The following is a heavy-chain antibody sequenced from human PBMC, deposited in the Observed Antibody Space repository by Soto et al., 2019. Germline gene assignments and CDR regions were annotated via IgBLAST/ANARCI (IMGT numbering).Heavy chain of an antibody. CDR3: ARDHGAPDY. D-gene: IGHD4-17*01. Sequence: GGSLRLSCAASGFTFSSFSMNWVRQAPGKGLEWVSYIGSDSSTRYYADSVKGRFTISRDNAKNSLYLQMNSLRAEDTAAYYCARDHGAPDYWGQGTLVTVSS. J-gene: IGHJ4*02. CDR2: IGSDSSTR. V-gene: IGHV3-48*01. CDR1: GFTFSSFS.